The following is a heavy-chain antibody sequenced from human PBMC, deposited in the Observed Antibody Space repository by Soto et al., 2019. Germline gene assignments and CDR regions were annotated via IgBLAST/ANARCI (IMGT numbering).Heavy chain of an antibody. CDR1: GYTFTSYA. CDR3: ARKGFSSSWSNNWFDP. J-gene: IGHJ5*02. D-gene: IGHD6-13*01. CDR2: INAGNGNT. V-gene: IGHV1-3*01. Sequence: ASVKVSCKASGYTFTSYAMHWVRQAPGQRLEWMGWINAGNGNTKYSQKFQGRVTITRDTSASTAYMELSSLRSEDTAVYYCARKGFSSSWSNNWFDPWGQGTLVTVSS.